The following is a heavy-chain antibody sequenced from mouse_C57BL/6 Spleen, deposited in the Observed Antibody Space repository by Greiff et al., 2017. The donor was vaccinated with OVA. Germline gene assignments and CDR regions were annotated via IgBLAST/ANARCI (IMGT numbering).Heavy chain of an antibody. V-gene: IGHV10-1*01. CDR1: GFSFNTYA. Sequence: EVKLEESGGGLVQPKGSLKLSCAASGFSFNTYAMNWVRQAPGKGLEWVARIRSKSNNYATYYADSVKDRFTISRDDSESMLYLQMNNLKTDDTAMYYCVRHGYFDYWGQGTTLTVSS. J-gene: IGHJ2*01. CDR3: VRHGYFDY. CDR2: IRSKSNNYAT.